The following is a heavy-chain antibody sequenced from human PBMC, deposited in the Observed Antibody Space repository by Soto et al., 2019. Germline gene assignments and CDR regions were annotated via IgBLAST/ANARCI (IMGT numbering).Heavy chain of an antibody. CDR1: GFTFSSYA. CDR2: ISYDGSNK. Sequence: SLRLSCAASGFTFSSYAMHWVRQAPGKGLEWVAVISYDGSNKYYADSVKGRFTISRDNSKNTLYLQMNSLRAEDTAVYYCARDEYGMDVWGQGTTVTVSS. V-gene: IGHV3-30-3*01. CDR3: ARDEYGMDV. J-gene: IGHJ6*02.